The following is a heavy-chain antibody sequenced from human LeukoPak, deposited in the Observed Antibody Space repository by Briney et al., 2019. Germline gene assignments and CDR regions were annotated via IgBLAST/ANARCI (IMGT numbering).Heavy chain of an antibody. CDR1: GFTFNSKW. J-gene: IGHJ3*02. V-gene: IGHV3-7*01. D-gene: IGHD3-22*01. CDR3: AKEDRVRYDSSGYPAFDI. CDR2: IKEDGSEK. Sequence: GGSLRLSCAASGFTFNSKWMTWVRQAPGKGLEWVANIKEDGSEKYYVDSVKGRFTISRDNAKNSVYLQMNSLRAEDTAVYYCAKEDRVRYDSSGYPAFDIWGQGTMVTVSS.